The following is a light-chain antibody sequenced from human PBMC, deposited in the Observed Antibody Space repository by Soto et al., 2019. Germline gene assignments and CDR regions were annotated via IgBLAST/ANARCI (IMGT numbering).Light chain of an antibody. CDR1: QRLLHSNGYNY. CDR3: MQPLQRGT. CDR2: LGS. J-gene: IGKJ1*01. Sequence: DIVISQSPLSLPVTPGEPASISCRSSQRLLHSNGYNYSDWYLRNPGQSPQLLIYLGSNRASGVPDRFSGSGSGTDFTLKISRVEAEDVGVYHCMQPLQRGTFGQGTKVDIK. V-gene: IGKV2-28*01.